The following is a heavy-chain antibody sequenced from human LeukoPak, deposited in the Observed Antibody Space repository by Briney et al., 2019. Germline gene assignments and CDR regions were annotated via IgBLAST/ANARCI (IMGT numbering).Heavy chain of an antibody. CDR2: IYYSEST. CDR3: ARGSSSSYDAFDI. Sequence: SETLSLTCTVSGGSISSYYWSWIRQPPGKGLEWIGYIYYSESTNYNPSLKSRVTISVDTSKNQFSLKLSSVTAADTAVYYCARGSSSSYDAFDIWGQGTMVTVSS. CDR1: GGSISSYY. D-gene: IGHD6-13*01. J-gene: IGHJ3*02. V-gene: IGHV4-59*01.